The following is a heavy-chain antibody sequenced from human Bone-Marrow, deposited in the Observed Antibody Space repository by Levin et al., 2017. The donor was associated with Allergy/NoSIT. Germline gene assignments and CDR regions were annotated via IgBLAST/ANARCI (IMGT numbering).Heavy chain of an antibody. V-gene: IGHV3-21*01. Sequence: PGGSLRLSCTVSGFTFSIYSINWVRQAPGKGLEWVSSISSSGSDMYYVDSVKGRFTISRDNAKNSLTLQMNSLRAEDTAVYYCARGIVGDVRVAHKEAFDIWGEGTMVSVSS. CDR3: ARGIVGDVRVAHKEAFDI. CDR2: ISSSGSDM. J-gene: IGHJ3*02. D-gene: IGHD2-8*02. CDR1: GFTFSIYS.